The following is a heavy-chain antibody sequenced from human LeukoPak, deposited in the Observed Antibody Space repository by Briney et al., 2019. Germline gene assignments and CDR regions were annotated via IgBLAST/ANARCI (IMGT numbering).Heavy chain of an antibody. CDR1: GGSFSGYY. D-gene: IGHD3-22*01. V-gene: IGHV4-34*01. J-gene: IGHJ4*02. Sequence: SETLSLTCAVYGGSFSGYYWSWIRKPPGKGLDWIGEINHSGSTNYNPSLKSRVTISVDTSKNQFSLKLSSVTAADTAVYYCARGYLAYYDSSGYVPYYFDYWGQGTLVTVSS. CDR2: INHSGST. CDR3: ARGYLAYYDSSGYVPYYFDY.